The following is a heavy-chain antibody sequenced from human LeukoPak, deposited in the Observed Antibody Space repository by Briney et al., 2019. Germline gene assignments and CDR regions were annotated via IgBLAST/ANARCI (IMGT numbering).Heavy chain of an antibody. CDR2: IYTSGST. V-gene: IGHV4-4*07. CDR3: ARDLGDYLLDY. D-gene: IGHD5-12*01. Sequence: KTSETLSLTCTVSGGSISYYYWSWIRQPPGKGLEWIGRIYTSGSTNYNPSLKSRVTMSVDTSKNQLSLKLSSVTAANTAVYYCARDLGDYLLDYWGQGTLVTVSS. CDR1: GGSISYYY. J-gene: IGHJ4*02.